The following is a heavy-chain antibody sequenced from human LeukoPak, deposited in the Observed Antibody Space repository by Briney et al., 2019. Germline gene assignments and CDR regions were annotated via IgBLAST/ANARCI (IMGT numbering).Heavy chain of an antibody. CDR2: IKHDGGEK. CDR1: GFTFSNYW. CDR3: ARQPLFPHRFDP. J-gene: IGHJ5*02. V-gene: IGHV3-7*04. Sequence: GGSLRLSCAASGFTFSNYWMTWVRQAPGKGLEWVANIKHDGGEKYYVDSVKGRFTISRDDAKNSLYLQMNSLRAEDAAVYYCARQPLFPHRFDPWGQGTLVTVSS.